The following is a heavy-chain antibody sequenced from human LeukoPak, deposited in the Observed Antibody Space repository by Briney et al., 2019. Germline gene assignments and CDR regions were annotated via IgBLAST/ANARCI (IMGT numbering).Heavy chain of an antibody. CDR2: INWNGGRT. V-gene: IGHV3-20*04. J-gene: IGHJ3*02. Sequence: AGGSLRLSCAASGFMFDDYGMGWVRQAPGKGLEWVSGINWNGGRTGYADSVKGRFTISRDNAKNSLYLQMNSLKTEDTAVYYCTTGIGIAARGADAFDIWGQGTMVTVSS. CDR3: TTGIGIAARGADAFDI. D-gene: IGHD6-6*01. CDR1: GFMFDDYG.